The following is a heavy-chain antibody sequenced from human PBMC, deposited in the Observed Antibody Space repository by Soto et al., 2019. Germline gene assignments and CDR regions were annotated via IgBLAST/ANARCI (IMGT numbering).Heavy chain of an antibody. CDR1: GDTITSFS. V-gene: IGHV4-4*07. J-gene: IGHJ4*02. CDR3: ASDAHPNVDTAMPY. CDR2: ICTSGST. Sequence: SETLSLTCTVSGDTITSFSWNWIRQSAVQGLEWIGRICTSGSTNYNPSLKSGVTMSVDTSKDQFSLTLSSVTAADTAVYYCASDAHPNVDTAMPYWGQGPLVSVPS. D-gene: IGHD5-18*01.